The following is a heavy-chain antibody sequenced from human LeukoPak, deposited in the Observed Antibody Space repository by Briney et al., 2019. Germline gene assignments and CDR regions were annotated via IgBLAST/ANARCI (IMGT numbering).Heavy chain of an antibody. D-gene: IGHD5-12*01. Sequence: SVKVSCKASGYTFTSYDINWVRQAPGQGLEWMGGIIPIFGTANYAQKLQGRVTITADKSTSTAYMELSSLRSEDTAVYYCAREYSGYEGRLGDYYYYMDVWGKGTTVTVSS. CDR2: IIPIFGTA. V-gene: IGHV1-69*06. CDR3: AREYSGYEGRLGDYYYYMDV. J-gene: IGHJ6*03. CDR1: GYTFTSYD.